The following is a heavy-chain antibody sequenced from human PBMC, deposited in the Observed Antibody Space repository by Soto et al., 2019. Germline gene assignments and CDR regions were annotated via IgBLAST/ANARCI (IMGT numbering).Heavy chain of an antibody. CDR1: GXTLRNYS. CDR3: AKDPEWELPKYYFDY. Sequence: GSLRLSCTASGXTLRNYSMSWVRQAPGKGLELVSTISGSGGSTYYADSVKCRFTISRDNSKNKLYLQMNIVRAEHTAVSYCAKDPEWELPKYYFDYWGQGTLGTVSS. CDR2: ISGSGGST. V-gene: IGHV3-23*01. D-gene: IGHD1-26*01. J-gene: IGHJ4*02.